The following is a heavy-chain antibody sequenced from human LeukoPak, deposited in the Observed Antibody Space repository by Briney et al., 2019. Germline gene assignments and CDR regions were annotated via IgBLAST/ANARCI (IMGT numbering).Heavy chain of an antibody. V-gene: IGHV3-23*01. J-gene: IGHJ6*03. CDR2: ISGSGGST. Sequence: GGSLRLSCAASGFTFSSYAMSWVRQAPGKGLEWVSAISGSGGSTYYADSVKGRFTISRDISKNTLYLQMNSLRAEDTAVYYCAKGGYDYEYYYYYMDVWGKGTTVTVSS. CDR3: AKGGYDYEYYYYYMDV. CDR1: GFTFSSYA. D-gene: IGHD5-12*01.